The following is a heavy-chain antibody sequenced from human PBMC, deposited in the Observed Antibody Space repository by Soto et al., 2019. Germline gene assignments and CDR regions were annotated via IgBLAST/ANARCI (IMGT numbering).Heavy chain of an antibody. Sequence: QLQLQESGPGLVKPSETLSLTCTVSGGSISSSSYYWGWIRQPPGKGLEWIGGIYYSGNTYYTPSPKGRVTISVDTSKNQFSLKLSSVTAADTAVYYCAREGGRYCTGGSCQVDYWGQGTLVTVSS. J-gene: IGHJ4*02. CDR2: IYYSGNT. V-gene: IGHV4-39*02. D-gene: IGHD2-15*01. CDR1: GGSISSSSYY. CDR3: AREGGRYCTGGSCQVDY.